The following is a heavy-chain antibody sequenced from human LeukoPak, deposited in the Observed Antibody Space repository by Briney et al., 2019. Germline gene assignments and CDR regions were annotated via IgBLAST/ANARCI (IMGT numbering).Heavy chain of an antibody. CDR1: GLTFSSYW. D-gene: IGHD2-2*01. J-gene: IGHJ4*02. CDR2: KKQDGSEK. CDR3: ARVRGGYCSSTSCSHGMDY. V-gene: IGHV3-7*01. Sequence: GGSRDFSGEASGLTFSSYWISWFGQAPGKGWRGVANKKQDGSEKDYVDSVKGRFTISRDNAKNSLYLQMNSLRAENTAVYYCARVRGGYCSSTSCSHGMDYWGQGTLVTVSS.